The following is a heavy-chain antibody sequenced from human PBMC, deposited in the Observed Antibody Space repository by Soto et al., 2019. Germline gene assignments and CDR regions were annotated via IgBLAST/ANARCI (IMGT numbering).Heavy chain of an antibody. V-gene: IGHV5-10-1*01. D-gene: IGHD2-2*02. CDR2: IDPSDSRT. Sequence: LGESLKISCKGSGYRFTSYWISWVRQVPGKSLEWMGRIDPSDSRTSYRPSLQGHVTISVDKSISTAYLQWSSLKASDTAIYYCGRQHVGYCTTTGCYNTYYGMDVWGQGTTVTVSS. CDR1: GYRFTSYW. J-gene: IGHJ6*02. CDR3: GRQHVGYCTTTGCYNTYYGMDV.